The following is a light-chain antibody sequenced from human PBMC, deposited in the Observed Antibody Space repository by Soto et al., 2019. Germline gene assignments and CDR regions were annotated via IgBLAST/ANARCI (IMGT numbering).Light chain of an antibody. CDR1: QDTRKY. CDR2: DAS. Sequence: DIQMTQSPSSLSASVGDRVTITCQASQDTRKYLNWYQQKPGKAPKLLIYDASNLAIGVPSRFSGSGSGTDFTFTISSLQPEDIATYYCQQYDNLPYTFGQGTKLEI. CDR3: QQYDNLPYT. V-gene: IGKV1-33*01. J-gene: IGKJ2*01.